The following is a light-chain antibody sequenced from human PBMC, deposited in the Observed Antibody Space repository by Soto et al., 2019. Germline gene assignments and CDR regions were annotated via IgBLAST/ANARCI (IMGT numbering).Light chain of an antibody. CDR1: SGHSSYA. CDR2: LNSDGSH. V-gene: IGLV4-69*01. CDR3: QTWGTGIQV. J-gene: IGLJ2*01. Sequence: QLVLTQSPSASASLVASVKLTFTLISGHSSYAIAWHQQQPEKGPRYLMKLNSDGSHSKGDGIPDRFSGSSSGAERYLTISSLQSEDEADYYCQTWGTGIQVFGGGTKLTVL.